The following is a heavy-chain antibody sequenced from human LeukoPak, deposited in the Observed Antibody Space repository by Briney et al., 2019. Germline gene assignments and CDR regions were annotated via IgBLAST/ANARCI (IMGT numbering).Heavy chain of an antibody. J-gene: IGHJ3*02. D-gene: IGHD3-10*01. CDR2: ISAYNGNT. CDR3: ARQTYYYHSGSPDDAFDI. Sequence: GSSVKVSCKASGGTFSSYAISWVRQAPGQGLEWMAWISAYNGNTRDAQKLQGRVTMTTDTSTSTAYMELRSLRSDDTAVYYCARQTYYYHSGSPDDAFDIWGQGTMVTVSS. CDR1: GGTFSSYA. V-gene: IGHV1-18*01.